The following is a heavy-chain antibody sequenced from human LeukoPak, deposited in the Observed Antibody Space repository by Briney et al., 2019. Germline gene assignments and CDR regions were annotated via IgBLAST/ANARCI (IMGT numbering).Heavy chain of an antibody. CDR2: ISSSGSTI. CDR3: ARYNYYYVWGSYRSNNWFDP. CDR1: GFTFSSCE. D-gene: IGHD3-16*02. V-gene: IGHV3-48*03. Sequence: GGSLRLSCAASGFTFSSCEMIWLRQAPGKGLVGVSYISSSGSTIYYADSVKGRFTISRDNAKNSMYLQINSLRAEDTAVYYCARYNYYYVWGSYRSNNWFDPWGQGTLVTVSS. J-gene: IGHJ5*02.